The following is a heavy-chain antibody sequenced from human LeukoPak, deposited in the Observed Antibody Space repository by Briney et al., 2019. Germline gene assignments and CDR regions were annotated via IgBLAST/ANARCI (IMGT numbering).Heavy chain of an antibody. Sequence: GASVKVSCKASGYTFTNYAFSWVRQAPGQGLEWMGWINTNNGNTNYVKRLQGRVTTTTDTSTTTAYMELRSLISDDTAVYYCAREREETYGSGSYTFDHWGQGTLVTVSS. CDR1: GYTFTNYA. CDR2: INTNNGNT. CDR3: AREREETYGSGSYTFDH. D-gene: IGHD3-10*01. J-gene: IGHJ4*02. V-gene: IGHV1-18*01.